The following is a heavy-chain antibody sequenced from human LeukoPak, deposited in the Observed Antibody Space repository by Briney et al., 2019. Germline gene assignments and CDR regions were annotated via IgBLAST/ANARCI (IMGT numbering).Heavy chain of an antibody. CDR3: ARDSGGRDY. CDR2: ISAYNGNT. Sequence: ASVKVSCKASGYTFTSYGISWVRQAPGQGLEWMGWISAYNGNTNYAQKFQGRVTITADESTSTAYMELSSLRSEDTAVYYCARDSGGRDYWGQGTLVTVSS. CDR1: GYTFTSYG. V-gene: IGHV1-18*01. J-gene: IGHJ4*02. D-gene: IGHD2-15*01.